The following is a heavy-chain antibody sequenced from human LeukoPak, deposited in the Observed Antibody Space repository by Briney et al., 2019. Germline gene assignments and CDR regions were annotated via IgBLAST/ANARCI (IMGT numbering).Heavy chain of an antibody. Sequence: ASVKVSCKASGYTFTSYYMHWVRQAPGQGLEWMGIINPSGGSTSYAQRFQGRVTMTRDMSTSTVYMELSSLRSEDTAVYYCAREIGAWAFDIWGQGTMVTVSS. V-gene: IGHV1-46*01. CDR2: INPSGGST. CDR3: AREIGAWAFDI. J-gene: IGHJ3*02. CDR1: GYTFTSYY.